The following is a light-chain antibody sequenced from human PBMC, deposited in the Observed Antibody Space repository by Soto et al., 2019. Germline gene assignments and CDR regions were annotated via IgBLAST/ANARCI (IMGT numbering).Light chain of an antibody. Sequence: EIVLTQSPAALSLSPGERATLSCRASQNVNRFLAWYQQKPGRAPRLLIYDASNRATGIPARFSGSGSGTDFTLTISSLEPEDFAVYYCQQCSAWPQTFGQGTKLEI. CDR2: DAS. V-gene: IGKV3-11*01. CDR3: QQCSAWPQT. CDR1: QNVNRF. J-gene: IGKJ2*01.